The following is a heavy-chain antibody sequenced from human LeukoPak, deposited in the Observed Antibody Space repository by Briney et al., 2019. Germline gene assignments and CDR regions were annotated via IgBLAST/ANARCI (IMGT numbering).Heavy chain of an antibody. V-gene: IGHV3-30*18. CDR2: ISYDGSNK. Sequence: GGSLRLSCAASGFTFSSYGMHWVRQAPGKGLEWVAVISYDGSNKYYADSVKGRFTISRDNSKNTLYLQMNSLRAEDTAVYYCAKDQWFGGVIVTTHDYWGQGTLVTVSS. D-gene: IGHD3-16*02. CDR3: AKDQWFGGVIVTTHDY. CDR1: GFTFSSYG. J-gene: IGHJ4*02.